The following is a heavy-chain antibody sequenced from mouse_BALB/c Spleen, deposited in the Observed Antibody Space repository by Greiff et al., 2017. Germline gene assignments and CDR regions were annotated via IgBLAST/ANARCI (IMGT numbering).Heavy chain of an antibody. CDR1: GFTFSSFG. CDR2: ISSGSSTI. V-gene: IGHV5-17*02. CDR3: ASPHYYGSSYELAY. J-gene: IGHJ3*01. D-gene: IGHD1-1*01. Sequence: EVMLVESGGGLVQPGGSRKLSCAASGFTFSSFGMHWVRQAPEKGLEWVAYISSGSSTIYYADTVKGRFTISRDNPKNTLFLQMTSLRSEDTAMYYCASPHYYGSSYELAYWGQGTLVTVSA.